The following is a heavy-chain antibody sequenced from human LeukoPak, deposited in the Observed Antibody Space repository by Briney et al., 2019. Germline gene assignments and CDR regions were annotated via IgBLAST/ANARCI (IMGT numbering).Heavy chain of an antibody. J-gene: IGHJ4*02. CDR2: ISAYNGNT. V-gene: IGHV1-18*01. D-gene: IGHD6-19*01. CDR1: GYTFTSYG. CDR3: ARGGDSSGWYVFDY. Sequence: ASVKVSCKASGYTFTSYGISWVRQAPGQGLEWMGWISAYNGNTNYAQKLQGRVTMTTGTSTSTAYMDLRSLRSDDTAVYYCARGGDSSGWYVFDYWGQGTLVTVSS.